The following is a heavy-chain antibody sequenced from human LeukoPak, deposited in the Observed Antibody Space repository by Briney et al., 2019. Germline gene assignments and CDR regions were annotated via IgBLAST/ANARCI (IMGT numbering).Heavy chain of an antibody. D-gene: IGHD3-22*01. CDR1: GYTLTELS. Sequence: ASVKVSCKVSGYTLTELSMHWVRQAPGKGLEWMGGFDPEDGETIYAQKSQGRVTMTEDASTDTAYMELSSLRSEDTAVYYCATPVYYYDSSGYYYSWYFDLWGRGTLVTVCS. CDR2: FDPEDGET. V-gene: IGHV1-24*01. CDR3: ATPVYYYDSSGYYYSWYFDL. J-gene: IGHJ2*01.